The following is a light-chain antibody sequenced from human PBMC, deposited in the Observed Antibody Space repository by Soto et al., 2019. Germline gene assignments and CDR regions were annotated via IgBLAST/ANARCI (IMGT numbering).Light chain of an antibody. CDR1: QSVNSN. CDR3: QQYNNWPPLT. J-gene: IGKJ4*01. Sequence: EIVMTQSPATLSVSPGERATLSCRASQSVNSNLAWYQQKPGQAPRLLMCGASTRATGIPARFSGSGSGTEFTLTICSLQSEDLAVYYCQQYNNWPPLTFGGGTKVEIK. CDR2: GAS. V-gene: IGKV3-15*01.